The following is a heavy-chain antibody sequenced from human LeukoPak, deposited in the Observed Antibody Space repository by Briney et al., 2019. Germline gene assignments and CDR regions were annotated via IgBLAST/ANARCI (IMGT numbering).Heavy chain of an antibody. Sequence: GGSLRLSCAASGFSFSDSWMSWVRQAPGKGLEWVAHIKPDESEKFYMDSVKGRFTVSRDNAKSLVFLLMNSLRAEDTAVYYCARARSYSFDIWGQGTMVTVSS. D-gene: IGHD5-12*01. CDR2: IKPDESEK. J-gene: IGHJ3*02. CDR3: ARARSYSFDI. V-gene: IGHV3-7*01. CDR1: GFSFSDSW.